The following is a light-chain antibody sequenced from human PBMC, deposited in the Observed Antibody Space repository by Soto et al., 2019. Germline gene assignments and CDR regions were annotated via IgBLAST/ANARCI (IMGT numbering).Light chain of an antibody. CDR3: SSYTPSSTPFV. J-gene: IGLJ1*01. Sequence: QSVLTQPASVSGSLGQSITISCTGTSSDVGGYNYVSWCQQHPGKAPKLVIYDVTNRPSGVSYRFSGSKSGDTASLTISGLQAEDEADYYCSSYTPSSTPFVFGTGTKVTVL. CDR2: DVT. V-gene: IGLV2-14*01. CDR1: SSDVGGYNY.